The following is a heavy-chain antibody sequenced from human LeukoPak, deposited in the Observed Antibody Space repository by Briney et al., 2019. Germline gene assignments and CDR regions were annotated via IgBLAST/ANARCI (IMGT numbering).Heavy chain of an antibody. CDR2: INHSGST. D-gene: IGHD2-2*01. CDR1: GGSFSGYY. CDR3: ASTYCSSTSCPDY. Sequence: PSETLSLTCAVYGGSFSGYYWSWIRQPPGKGLEWIGEINHSGSTNYNPSLKSRGTISVDTSKNQFSLKLSSVTAADTAVYYCASTYCSSTSCPDYWGQGTLVTVSS. V-gene: IGHV4-34*01. J-gene: IGHJ4*02.